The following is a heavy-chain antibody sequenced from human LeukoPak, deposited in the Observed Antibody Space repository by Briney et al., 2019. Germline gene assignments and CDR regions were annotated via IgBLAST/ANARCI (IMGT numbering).Heavy chain of an antibody. CDR2: IYPGDSNT. Sequence: ESLQIPCMGFGYSFTSYWIGWVRPMPAKGMEWMGMIYPGDSNTSYSPSLQGQVTISADKSLSTAYLQLSSLKASDTALYYCARQRSGSDFDYWGQGTLVTVSS. D-gene: IGHD1-26*01. V-gene: IGHV5-51*01. J-gene: IGHJ4*02. CDR3: ARQRSGSDFDY. CDR1: GYSFTSYW.